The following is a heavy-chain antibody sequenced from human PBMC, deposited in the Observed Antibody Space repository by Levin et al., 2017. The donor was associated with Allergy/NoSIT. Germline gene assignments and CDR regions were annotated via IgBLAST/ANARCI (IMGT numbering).Heavy chain of an antibody. J-gene: IGHJ3*02. V-gene: IGHV4-59*08. CDR2: IYYSGST. Sequence: SETLSLTCTVSGGSISSYYWSWIRQPPGKGLEWIGYIYYSGSTNYNPSLKSRVTISVDTSKNQFSLKLRSVTAADTAVYYCARPQYSSSDHDAFDIWGQGTMVTVSS. D-gene: IGHD6-6*01. CDR1: GGSISSYY. CDR3: ARPQYSSSDHDAFDI.